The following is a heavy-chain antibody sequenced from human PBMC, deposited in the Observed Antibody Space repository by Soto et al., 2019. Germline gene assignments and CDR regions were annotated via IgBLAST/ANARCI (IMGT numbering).Heavy chain of an antibody. V-gene: IGHV4-30-2*01. J-gene: IGHJ5*02. Sequence: QLQLKESGSGLVKPSQTLSLTCAVSGGSISSGGYSWSWIRQPPGKGREWIGYIYHSGSTYYNPSLKSRVTITVDRSKSQFALKLSSVTAADTDVYCCARVPDRWGQGTLVTVSS. CDR3: ARVPDR. D-gene: IGHD2-2*01. CDR2: IYHSGST. CDR1: GGSISSGGYS.